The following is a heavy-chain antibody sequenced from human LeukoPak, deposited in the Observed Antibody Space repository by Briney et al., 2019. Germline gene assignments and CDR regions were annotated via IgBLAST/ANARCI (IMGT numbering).Heavy chain of an antibody. CDR3: SCGSGSYGIFDY. CDR2: MNPNSGNT. CDR1: GYTFTSYD. Sequence: ASVKVSYKASGYTFTSYDINWVRQATGQGLEWMGWMNPNSGNTGYAQKFQGRVTMTRNTSISTAYMELSSLRSEDTAVYYCSCGSGSYGIFDYWGQGTLVTVSS. V-gene: IGHV1-8*01. D-gene: IGHD3-10*01. J-gene: IGHJ4*02.